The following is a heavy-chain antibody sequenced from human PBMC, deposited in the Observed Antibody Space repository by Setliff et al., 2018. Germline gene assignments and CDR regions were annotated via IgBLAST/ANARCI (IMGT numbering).Heavy chain of an antibody. CDR3: ARRWNFGPYGSGIHDGFDM. D-gene: IGHD3-10*01. Sequence: LSLTCAVYDGSFSDYYWSWIRQPPGKGLEWIGEINHYGSTKYKSSLKSRVTISVDTPKNQFSLKLHSVTAADTAIYYCARRWNFGPYGSGIHDGFDMWGEGTMVTVSS. CDR1: DGSFSDYY. CDR2: INHYGST. V-gene: IGHV4-34*01. J-gene: IGHJ3*02.